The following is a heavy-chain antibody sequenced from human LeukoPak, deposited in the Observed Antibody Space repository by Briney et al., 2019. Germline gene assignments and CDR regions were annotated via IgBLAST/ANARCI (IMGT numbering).Heavy chain of an antibody. CDR1: GGSISGAY. D-gene: IGHD3-16*01. CDR3: ASHNSLGGPLAHFDY. V-gene: IGHV4-59*01. J-gene: IGHJ4*02. CDR2: IYYSGST. Sequence: SKTLSLTCSVSGGSISGAYWSWIRQAPGKGLEWIGYIYYSGSTDYNPSLESRVTISIDTSKNHFSLNLTAVTAADTAIYYCASHNSLGGPLAHFDYWGQGTLVTVSS.